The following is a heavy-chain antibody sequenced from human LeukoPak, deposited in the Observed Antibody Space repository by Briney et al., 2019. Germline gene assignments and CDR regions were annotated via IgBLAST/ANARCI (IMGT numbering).Heavy chain of an antibody. CDR2: IYHSGST. CDR3: ARDTSDFWSGTAWFDP. J-gene: IGHJ5*02. Sequence: SETLSLTCTVSGYSISSGYYCGWIRQPPGKGLEWIGSIYHSGSTYYNPSLKSRVTISVDTSKNQFSLKLSSVTAADTAVYYCARDTSDFWSGTAWFDPWGQGTLVAVSS. D-gene: IGHD3-3*01. V-gene: IGHV4-38-2*02. CDR1: GYSISSGYY.